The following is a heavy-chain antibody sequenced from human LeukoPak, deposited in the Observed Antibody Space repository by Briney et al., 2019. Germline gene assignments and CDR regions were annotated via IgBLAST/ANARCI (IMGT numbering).Heavy chain of an antibody. CDR2: INPNSGGT. Sequence: ASVKVSCKASGYTLTGYYMHWVRQAPGQGLEWMGRINPNSGGTNYAQKFQGRVTMTRDTSTSTVYMELSSLRSEDTAVYYCARDRSQWLFDYWGQGTLVTVSS. J-gene: IGHJ4*02. CDR1: GYTLTGYY. CDR3: ARDRSQWLFDY. D-gene: IGHD6-19*01. V-gene: IGHV1-2*06.